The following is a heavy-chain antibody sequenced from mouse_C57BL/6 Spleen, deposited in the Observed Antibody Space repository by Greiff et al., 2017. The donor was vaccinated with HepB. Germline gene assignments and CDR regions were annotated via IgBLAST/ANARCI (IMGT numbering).Heavy chain of an antibody. CDR2: INPNNGGT. CDR3: ARDTTVVAPYAMDY. D-gene: IGHD1-1*01. V-gene: IGHV1-26*01. CDR1: GYTFTDYY. Sequence: EVQLQQSGPELVKPGASVKISCKASGYTFTDYYMNWVKQSHGKSLEWIGDINPNNGGTSYNQKFKGKATLTVDKSSSTAYMELRSLTSEDSAVYYGARDTTVVAPYAMDYWGQGTSATVSS. J-gene: IGHJ4*01.